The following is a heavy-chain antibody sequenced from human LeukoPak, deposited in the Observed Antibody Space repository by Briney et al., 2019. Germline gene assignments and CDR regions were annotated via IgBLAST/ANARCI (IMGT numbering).Heavy chain of an antibody. Sequence: GGSLRLSCAASGFTFSDYYMSWIRQAPGKGLEWVSYISSSGSTIYYADSVKGRFTNSRDNAKNSLYLQMNSLRAEDTAVYYCAREGPVAAYYFDYWGQGTLVTVSS. CDR1: GFTFSDYY. J-gene: IGHJ4*02. CDR2: ISSSGSTI. CDR3: AREGPVAAYYFDY. D-gene: IGHD6-19*01. V-gene: IGHV3-11*01.